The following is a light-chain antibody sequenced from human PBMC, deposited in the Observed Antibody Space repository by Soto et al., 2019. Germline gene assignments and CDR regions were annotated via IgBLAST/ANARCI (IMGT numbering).Light chain of an antibody. Sequence: QSLLARPPSSSGTPGQRVTISCSGSSSNIGINYVYWYQQLPGTAPKLLIYSNSQRSSGVPDRFSGSKSGTSASLAISGLRSEDEADYYCAAWDDSLSGYVFGAGTKVTVL. V-gene: IGLV1-47*02. CDR1: SSNIGINY. CDR3: AAWDDSLSGYV. CDR2: SNS. J-gene: IGLJ1*01.